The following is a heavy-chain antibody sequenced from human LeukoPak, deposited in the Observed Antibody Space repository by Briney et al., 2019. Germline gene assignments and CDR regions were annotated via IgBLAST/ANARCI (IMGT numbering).Heavy chain of an antibody. CDR3: AKDSMGCTYYYDSSGYINYFDY. V-gene: IGHV3-48*03. CDR1: GFTFSSYE. Sequence: SGGSLRLSCAASGFTFSSYEMNWVRQAPGKVLEWVSYISSSGSTIYYADSVKGRFTISRDNAKNSLYLQMNSLRAEDTAVYYCAKDSMGCTYYYDSSGYINYFDYWGQGTLVTVSS. J-gene: IGHJ4*02. D-gene: IGHD3-22*01. CDR2: ISSSGSTI.